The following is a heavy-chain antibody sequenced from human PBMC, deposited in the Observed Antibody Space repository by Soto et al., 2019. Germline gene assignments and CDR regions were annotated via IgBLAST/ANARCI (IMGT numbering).Heavy chain of an antibody. D-gene: IGHD2-2*01. V-gene: IGHV3-21*01. Sequence: DVQLVESGGGLVKPGGSLRLSCAASGFTFSSYSRNWVRQAPGKGLEWVSLISSSSSYRYYADSVKGRFTISRDNAKKSLYLQMNSLRAEVTAVYYCARDNALRYCRTTSCYAPIDEWGQGTLVTVSS. J-gene: IGHJ4*02. CDR2: ISSSSSYR. CDR3: ARDNALRYCRTTSCYAPIDE. CDR1: GFTFSSYS.